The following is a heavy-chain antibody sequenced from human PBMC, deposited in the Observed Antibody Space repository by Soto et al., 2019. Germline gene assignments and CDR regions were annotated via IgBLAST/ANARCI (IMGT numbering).Heavy chain of an antibody. CDR2: IYYSGST. CDR1: AGSISSANYY. D-gene: IGHD4-17*01. CDR3: ARVDYGRLGYGMDV. V-gene: IGHV4-30-4*01. Sequence: QVQLQESGPGLVKPSQTLSLTCTVSAGSISSANYYWSWIRQPPGKGLEWIGYIYYSGSTYYNPSLKRRVTISVDTSKNQFSMNLRSVTAADTAVYYCARVDYGRLGYGMDVWGQGTTVIVSS. J-gene: IGHJ6*02.